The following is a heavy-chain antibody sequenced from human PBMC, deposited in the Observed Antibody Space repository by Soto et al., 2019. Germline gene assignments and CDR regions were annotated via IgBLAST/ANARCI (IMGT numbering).Heavy chain of an antibody. D-gene: IGHD3-10*01. Sequence: PSETLSVTCTFSVGSISIGGYSWSWIRQSPEKGLEWIGCLYPTGTTYYHPSLKSRVTISVDTSGNQFSLNLTSVTAADTAVYYCARAPPGPSPRWVLWGQGTTVTVSS. CDR2: LYPTGTT. V-gene: IGHV4-30-2*06. J-gene: IGHJ6*01. CDR3: ARAPPGPSPRWVL. CDR1: VGSISIGGYS.